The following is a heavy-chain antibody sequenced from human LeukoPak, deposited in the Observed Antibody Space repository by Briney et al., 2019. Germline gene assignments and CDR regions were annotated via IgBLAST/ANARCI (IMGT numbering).Heavy chain of an antibody. J-gene: IGHJ5*02. V-gene: IGHV4-39*07. CDR1: GGSISSSSYY. CDR2: IYYSGST. Sequence: PSETLCLTCTVSGGSISSSSYYWGWIRQPPRKGLEWIGSIYYSGSTYYNPSLKSRVTISVDTSKNQFSLKLSSVTAADTAVYYCARAAPGWFDPWGQGTLVTVSS. CDR3: ARAAPGWFDP.